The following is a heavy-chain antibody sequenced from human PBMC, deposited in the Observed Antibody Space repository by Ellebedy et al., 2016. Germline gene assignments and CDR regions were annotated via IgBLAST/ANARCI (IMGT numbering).Heavy chain of an antibody. V-gene: IGHV3-30-3*01. Sequence: GESLKISCAASGFTFSSYAMHWVRQAPGKGLEWVAVISYDGSNKYYADSVKGRFTISRDNSKNTLYLQMNSLRAEDTAVYYCAKGYYPHNFDYWGQGTLVTVSS. J-gene: IGHJ4*02. CDR2: ISYDGSNK. D-gene: IGHD2-15*01. CDR3: AKGYYPHNFDY. CDR1: GFTFSSYA.